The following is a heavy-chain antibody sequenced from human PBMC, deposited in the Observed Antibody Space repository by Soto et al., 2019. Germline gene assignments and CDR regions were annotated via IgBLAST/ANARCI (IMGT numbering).Heavy chain of an antibody. Sequence: QVQLQESGPGLVKPSETLSLTCTVSVGSVISGSHYWSWIRQPPGKGLEWIGYIYYSGSTNYNPSLRSRLNISVDTSKNQFSLKLSSVTAADTAVYYCARVLRFSMDVWGQGTTVTGSS. CDR2: IYYSGST. V-gene: IGHV4-61*01. D-gene: IGHD3-16*01. CDR3: ARVLRFSMDV. CDR1: VGSVISGSHY. J-gene: IGHJ6*02.